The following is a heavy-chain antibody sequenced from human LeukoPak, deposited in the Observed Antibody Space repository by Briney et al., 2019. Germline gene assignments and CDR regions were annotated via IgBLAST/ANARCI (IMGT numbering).Heavy chain of an antibody. D-gene: IGHD3-22*01. CDR3: AKDSPTYYYDSSGYLPNHYFDY. CDR2: IRYDGSNK. CDR1: GFTFSSYG. J-gene: IGHJ4*02. V-gene: IGHV3-30*02. Sequence: GGSLRLSCAASGFTFSSYGMHWVRQAPGKGLEWVAFIRYDGSNKYYADSVKGRFTISRDNSKNTLYLQMNSLRAEDTAVYYCAKDSPTYYYDSSGYLPNHYFDYWGQGTLVTVSS.